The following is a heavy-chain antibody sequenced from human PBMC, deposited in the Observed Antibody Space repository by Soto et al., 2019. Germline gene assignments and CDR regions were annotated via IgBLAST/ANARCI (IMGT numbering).Heavy chain of an antibody. CDR1: GGTFSSYA. D-gene: IGHD5-12*01. CDR3: ARGTLEMATIFHYYYGMDV. J-gene: IGHJ6*02. CDR2: IIPIFGTA. Sequence: SVKVSCKASGGTFSSYAISWVRQAPGQGLEWMGGIIPIFGTANYAQKFQGRVTITADESTSTAYMELSSLRSEDTAVYYCARGTLEMATIFHYYYGMDVWGQGTTVTVSS. V-gene: IGHV1-69*13.